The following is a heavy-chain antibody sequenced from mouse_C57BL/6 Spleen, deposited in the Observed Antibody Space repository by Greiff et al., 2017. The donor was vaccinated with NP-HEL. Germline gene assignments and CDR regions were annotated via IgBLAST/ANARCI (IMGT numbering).Heavy chain of an antibody. D-gene: IGHD4-1*01. V-gene: IGHV1-15*01. Sequence: QVQLQQSGAELVRPGASVTLSCKASGYTFTDYEMHWVKQTPGHGLEWIGAIDPETGGTAYNQKFKGKATLTADKSSSTAYMQLRSLTSEDSAVSYCSGCNWVAFAYWGQGTLVTVSA. CDR2: IDPETGGT. CDR3: SGCNWVAFAY. J-gene: IGHJ3*01. CDR1: GYTFTDYE.